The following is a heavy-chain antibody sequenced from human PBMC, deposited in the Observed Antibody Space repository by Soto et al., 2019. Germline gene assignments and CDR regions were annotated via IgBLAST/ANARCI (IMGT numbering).Heavy chain of an antibody. CDR2: IYYSGST. Sequence: QLQLQESGPGLVKPSETLSLTCTVSGGSISSSSYYWGWIRQPPGKGLEWIGSIYYSGSTYYNPSLKSRVTISVDTSKNQFSLKLSSVTAAETAVYYCARQDSSSWNPFDYWGQGTLVTVSS. V-gene: IGHV4-39*01. CDR1: GGSISSSSYY. D-gene: IGHD6-13*01. J-gene: IGHJ4*02. CDR3: ARQDSSSWNPFDY.